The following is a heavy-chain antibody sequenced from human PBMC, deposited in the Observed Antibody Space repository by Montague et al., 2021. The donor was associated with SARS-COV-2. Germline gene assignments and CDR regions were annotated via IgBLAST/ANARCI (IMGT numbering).Heavy chain of an antibody. CDR1: GGSISSSTYY. J-gene: IGHJ6*02. V-gene: IGHV4-39*02. Sequence: SQTLSLTCNVYGGSISSSTYYWGWIRQPPGKGLEWIGNLYNGGTTYYSPSLKSRVTISVDTSKNHFSLNMASVTATDTAMYYCARTSKLRESSSGEYYYPELDVWGQGTTVTVSS. D-gene: IGHD2/OR15-2a*01. CDR2: LYNGGTT. CDR3: ARTSKLRESSSGEYYYPELDV.